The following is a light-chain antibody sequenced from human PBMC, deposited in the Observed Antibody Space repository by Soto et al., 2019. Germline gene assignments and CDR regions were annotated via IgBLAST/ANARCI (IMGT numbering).Light chain of an antibody. CDR2: GIT. J-gene: IGLJ1*01. CDR1: SSNFGAGFD. CDR3: NSYTSTTPYV. Sequence: QSVLTRPPSVSGAPGQWVTISCTGSSSNFGAGFDVHWYQQLPGTAPKLLIYGITNRPSGVPDRFSGSKSGNTASLTISGLQAEDEADYYCNSYTSTTPYVFGTGTKVTVL. V-gene: IGLV1-40*01.